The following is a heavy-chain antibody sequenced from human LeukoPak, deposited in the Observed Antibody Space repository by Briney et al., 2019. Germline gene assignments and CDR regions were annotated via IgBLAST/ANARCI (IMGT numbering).Heavy chain of an antibody. D-gene: IGHD6-13*01. CDR1: GDSVSSNNVA. CDR3: VRDRLATSGTLLDY. J-gene: IGHJ4*02. Sequence: SQTLSLTCAISGDSVSSNNVAWNWIRQSPSRGLEWLGRTYYRSKWYYDYTPSVKSRITISPDTSRNQFSLHLNSVTPEDTAVYYCVRDRLATSGTLLDYWDQGTLVTVSA. V-gene: IGHV6-1*01. CDR2: TYYRSKWYY.